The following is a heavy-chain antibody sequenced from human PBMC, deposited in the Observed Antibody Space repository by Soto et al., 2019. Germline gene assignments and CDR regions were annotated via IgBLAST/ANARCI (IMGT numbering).Heavy chain of an antibody. CDR3: VKGGWLDF. CDR1: GFTFNTFE. D-gene: IGHD3-16*01. Sequence: EVQLLESGGGLVQPGGSLRLSCAASGFTFNTFEMSWVRQAPGRGLEWVSFISDDGTRTYYADAVKVRFTISRDNSKYTLYLQMNSLTVEDTAVYACVKGGWLDFWGQGTLVTVSS. J-gene: IGHJ5*01. CDR2: ISDDGTRT. V-gene: IGHV3-23*01.